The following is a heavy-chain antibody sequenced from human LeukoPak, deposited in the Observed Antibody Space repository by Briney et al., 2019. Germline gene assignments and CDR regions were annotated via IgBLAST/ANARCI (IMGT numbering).Heavy chain of an antibody. J-gene: IGHJ3*02. CDR1: GYTLTSYG. CDR2: ISAYNGNT. Sequence: ASMKVSCKASGYTLTSYGISWVRQAPGQGLEWMGWISAYNGNTNYAQKLQGRVTLTTDTSTSTAYMELRSLRSDDTAVYYCARDYCSSTSCQHSNDAFDIWGQGTMVTVSS. D-gene: IGHD2-2*01. V-gene: IGHV1-18*01. CDR3: ARDYCSSTSCQHSNDAFDI.